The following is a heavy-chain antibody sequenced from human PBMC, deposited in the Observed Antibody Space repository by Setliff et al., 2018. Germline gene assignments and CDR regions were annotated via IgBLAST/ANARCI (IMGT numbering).Heavy chain of an antibody. CDR2: LYTSGDT. V-gene: IGHV4-4*07. D-gene: IGHD4-17*01. CDR1: GGSISSHY. Sequence: PSETLSLTCTVSGGSISSHYWTWIRQPAGKGLEWIGRLYTSGDTNYNPSLKSRVSMSLDTSKNQFSLKLSSVTAADTAVYYCARAPPSVPYGDYGPRQYFDLWGRGSLVTVSS. J-gene: IGHJ2*01. CDR3: ARAPPSVPYGDYGPRQYFDL.